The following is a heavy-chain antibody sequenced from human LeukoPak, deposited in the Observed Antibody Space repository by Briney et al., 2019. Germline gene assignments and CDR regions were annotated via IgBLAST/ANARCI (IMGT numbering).Heavy chain of an antibody. V-gene: IGHV3-30*02. J-gene: IGHJ6*03. CDR2: IRYDGSNK. CDR1: GFTFSSYG. D-gene: IGHD3-3*01. Sequence: GGSLRLSCAASGFTFSSYGMHWVRQAPGKGLEWVAFIRYDGSNKYYADSVKGRFTISRDNAKNSLYLQMNSLRAEDTAVYYCARAGFLRYYMDVWGKGTTVTVSS. CDR3: ARAGFLRYYMDV.